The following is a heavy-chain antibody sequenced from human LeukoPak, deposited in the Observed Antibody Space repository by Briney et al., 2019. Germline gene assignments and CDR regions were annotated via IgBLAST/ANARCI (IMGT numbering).Heavy chain of an antibody. Sequence: SVKVSCKASGGTFSSYAISWVRQAPGQGLEWMGGIIPIFGTANYAQKFQGRVTITTDESTSTAYMELSSLRSKDTAVYYCARAGSDYDFWSGYYREAFDIWGQGTMVTVSS. D-gene: IGHD3-3*01. CDR3: ARAGSDYDFWSGYYREAFDI. CDR1: GGTFSSYA. CDR2: IIPIFGTA. V-gene: IGHV1-69*05. J-gene: IGHJ3*02.